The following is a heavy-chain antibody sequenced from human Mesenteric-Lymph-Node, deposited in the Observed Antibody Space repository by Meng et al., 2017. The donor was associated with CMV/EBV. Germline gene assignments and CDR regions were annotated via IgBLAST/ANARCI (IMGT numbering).Heavy chain of an antibody. CDR3: ARGSYMSGWGPDV. CDR2: IYYSGST. D-gene: IGHD6-19*01. Sequence: SETLSLTCTVSGYSISSGYYWGWIRQPPGKGLEWIGYIYYSGSTNYNPSLKSRVTISVDTSKNEFSLRLRSVSAADTALYYCARGSYMSGWGPDVWGQGTTVTVSS. CDR1: GYSISSGYY. V-gene: IGHV4-38-2*02. J-gene: IGHJ6*02.